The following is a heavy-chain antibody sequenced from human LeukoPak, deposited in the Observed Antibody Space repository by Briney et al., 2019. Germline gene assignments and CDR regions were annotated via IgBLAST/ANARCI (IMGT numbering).Heavy chain of an antibody. D-gene: IGHD6-19*01. CDR3: TRGSGWYYY. Sequence: GGSLRLSCAASGFTFDNYAMHWVRQAPGKGLEWVSGVSWNSRSIGYADSVRGRFAMSRDNGKNSLYLQMNSLRVENTGVYYCTRGSGWYYYWGQGTLVTVSS. CDR2: VSWNSRSI. V-gene: IGHV3-9*01. J-gene: IGHJ4*02. CDR1: GFTFDNYA.